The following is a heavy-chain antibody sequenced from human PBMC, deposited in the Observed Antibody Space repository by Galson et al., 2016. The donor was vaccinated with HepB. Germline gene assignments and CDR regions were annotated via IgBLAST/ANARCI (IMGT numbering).Heavy chain of an antibody. CDR2: LSRSGVTK. CDR3: AKDLGNWHCGGGTCYSSAFDI. CDR1: GFTFSNFG. V-gene: IGHV3-23*01. J-gene: IGHJ3*02. Sequence: SLRLSCAASGFTFSNFGMSWVRQAPGKGLEWVSSLSRSGVTKHYADSVKGRFTVSRDNPKNTLYLGVNTLRAEDTAIYYCAKDLGNWHCGGGTCYSSAFDIWGQGTMVTVSS. D-gene: IGHD2-15*01.